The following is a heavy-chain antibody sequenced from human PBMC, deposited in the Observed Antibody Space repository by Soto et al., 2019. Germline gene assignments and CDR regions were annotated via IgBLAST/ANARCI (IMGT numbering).Heavy chain of an antibody. Sequence: QVQLEQSGSEVKKSGSSVKVSCKASGYSFSSHAITWVRQAPGQGLEWMGGIIPVFGTPSYAQKFQGRVTISAEKSTTTSYLELRSLTSEDTAVYYRARGGALSTSWYWGDGLDSWGQGTQVTVSS. CDR2: IIPVFGTP. CDR1: GYSFSSHA. J-gene: IGHJ4*02. D-gene: IGHD6-13*01. CDR3: ARGGALSTSWYWGDGLDS. V-gene: IGHV1-69*06.